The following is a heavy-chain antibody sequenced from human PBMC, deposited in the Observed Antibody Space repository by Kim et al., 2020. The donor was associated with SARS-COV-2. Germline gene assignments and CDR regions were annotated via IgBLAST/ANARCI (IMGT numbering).Heavy chain of an antibody. CDR1: GYTFTSSW. CDR2: INPSSVNT. Sequence: ASVKVSCKASGYTFTSSWIHWVRQAPEQGLEWMGMINPSSVNTRYAQSSQGRVTMTSDTSTSTASMDLSSLTSEDTAVNYCARAWDQKFDFWRQGTLVTV. V-gene: IGHV1-46*01. D-gene: IGHD1-26*01. CDR3: ARAWDQKFDF. J-gene: IGHJ4*02.